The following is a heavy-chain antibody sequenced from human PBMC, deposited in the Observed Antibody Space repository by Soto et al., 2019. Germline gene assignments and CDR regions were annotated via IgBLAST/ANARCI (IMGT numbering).Heavy chain of an antibody. D-gene: IGHD6-19*01. V-gene: IGHV4-39*01. CDR1: GGSITSTSYY. CDR3: ARRPGDVAVAGPTVWFDP. J-gene: IGHJ5*02. CDR2: VYYRGTT. Sequence: QLQLQESGPGLVKPSETLSLTCTVSGGSITSTSYYWAWIRQPPGKGLGWIGSVYYRGTTYYNPSLKSRVTISVDTSKNQFSLKLRSVTAAETAVYYCARRPGDVAVAGPTVWFDPWGQGTLVTVSS.